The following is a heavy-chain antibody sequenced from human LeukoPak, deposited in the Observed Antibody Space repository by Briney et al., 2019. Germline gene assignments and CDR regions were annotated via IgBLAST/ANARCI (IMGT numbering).Heavy chain of an antibody. CDR3: ATGRTRSGYYYQRAFDI. CDR2: FDPKNGET. V-gene: IGHV1-24*01. J-gene: IGHJ3*02. CDR1: GYTLTELS. D-gene: IGHD3-22*01. Sequence: SVKVSCKVSGYTLTELSLHCVRQAPGKGLEWMGGFDPKNGETIYAQKFQGRVTMTEDTSTDTAYMELSSLRSEDTAVYYCATGRTRSGYYYQRAFDIWGQGTMVTVSS.